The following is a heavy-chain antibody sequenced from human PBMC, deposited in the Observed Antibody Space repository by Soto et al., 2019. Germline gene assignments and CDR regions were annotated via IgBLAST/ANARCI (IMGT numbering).Heavy chain of an antibody. J-gene: IGHJ4*02. D-gene: IGHD3-3*01. CDR1: GGTISSFP. CDR3: ARSFTKSRRGGVAFDY. CDR2: IIPSDGTA. V-gene: IGHV1-69*01. Sequence: QVQLVQSGAEVKKPGSSVKVSCTTAGGTISSFPINWVRQAPGQGLEWMGGIIPSDGTAKYAEKFQGRVQITADASSSTAYMDLSSLRSEDTAVYYCARSFTKSRRGGVAFDYWGQGTLLTVSP.